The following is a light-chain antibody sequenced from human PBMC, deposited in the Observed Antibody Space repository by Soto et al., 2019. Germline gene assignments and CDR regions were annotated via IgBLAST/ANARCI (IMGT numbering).Light chain of an antibody. CDR2: SNS. V-gene: IGLV1-44*01. CDR1: RSNIGSTT. J-gene: IGLJ1*01. Sequence: QSVLTQPPSASGTPVQRVTISWSGSRSNIGSTTVNWYQQFPGTAPKLLIYSNSQRPSGVPDRFSGSKSGTSASLAITGLQSEDEVDYYGSAWDDCLHGYVFGTVTKLTVL. CDR3: SAWDDCLHGYV.